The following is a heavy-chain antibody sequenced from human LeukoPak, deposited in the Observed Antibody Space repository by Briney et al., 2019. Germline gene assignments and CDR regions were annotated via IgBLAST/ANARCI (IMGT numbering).Heavy chain of an antibody. D-gene: IGHD4-23*01. Sequence: PSETLSLTCTVSGGSMKSYSYYWGWIRQPPGKGLEWIGSIDYSGSTNHNPSLKSRVTISVDTSKNQFSLKLSSVTAADTAVYYCAREDYGGKAYYFDYWGQGTLVTVSS. V-gene: IGHV4-39*07. CDR1: GGSMKSYSYY. CDR3: AREDYGGKAYYFDY. CDR2: IDYSGST. J-gene: IGHJ4*02.